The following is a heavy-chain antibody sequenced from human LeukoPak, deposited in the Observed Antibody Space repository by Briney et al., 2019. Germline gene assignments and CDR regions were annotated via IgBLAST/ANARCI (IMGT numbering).Heavy chain of an antibody. V-gene: IGHV3-21*01. CDR1: GFTFSSYS. D-gene: IGHD5-12*01. CDR2: ISSSSSYI. J-gene: IGHJ4*02. CDR3: AREVGLRPFDY. Sequence: GGSLRLSCAASGFTFSSYSMNWVSQAPGKGLEWVSSISSSSSYIYYADSVKGRFTISRDNAKNSLYLQMNSLRAEDTAVYYCAREVGLRPFDYWGQGTLVTVSP.